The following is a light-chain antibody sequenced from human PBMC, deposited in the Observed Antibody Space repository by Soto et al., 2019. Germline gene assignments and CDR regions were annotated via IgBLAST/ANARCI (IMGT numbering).Light chain of an antibody. CDR3: QSYDSSVSGRRV. CDR2: GNN. CDR1: SSNIGAGYD. V-gene: IGLV1-40*01. J-gene: IGLJ3*02. Sequence: QSVLTQPPSVSGAPGQRVTISCTGSSSNIGAGYDVHWYQQLPGTAPKLLIYGNNNRPSGVPDRFSASKSGSSASLAITGLQAEDEADYYCQSYDSSVSGRRVFGGGTKLTVL.